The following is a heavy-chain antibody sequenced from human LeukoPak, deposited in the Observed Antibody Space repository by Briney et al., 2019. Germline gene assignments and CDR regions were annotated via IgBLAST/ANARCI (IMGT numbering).Heavy chain of an antibody. CDR3: ARVGSGWYA. J-gene: IGHJ4*02. CDR2: INHSGST. D-gene: IGHD6-19*01. Sequence: SETLSLTCTVSGDSISSSNYYWSWIRQPPGKGLEWIGEINHSGSTSYNPSLKSRVTISVDTSKNQFSLKLSSVTAADTAVYYCARVGSGWYAWGQGTLVTVSS. V-gene: IGHV4-39*07. CDR1: GDSISSSNYY.